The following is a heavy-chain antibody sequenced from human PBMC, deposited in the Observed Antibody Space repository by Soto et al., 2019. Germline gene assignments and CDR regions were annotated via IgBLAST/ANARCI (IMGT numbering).Heavy chain of an antibody. Sequence: RGECLKISCKGSGYSFTSYWISWVRQMPGKGLEWMGRIDPSDSYINYSPSFQGHVTISSDKSISTAYLQWSSLKASDTAMYYCSREALPAFDIWGQGTMVTVSS. D-gene: IGHD3-16*02. J-gene: IGHJ3*02. CDR3: SREALPAFDI. V-gene: IGHV5-10-1*01. CDR1: GYSFTSYW. CDR2: IDPSDSYI.